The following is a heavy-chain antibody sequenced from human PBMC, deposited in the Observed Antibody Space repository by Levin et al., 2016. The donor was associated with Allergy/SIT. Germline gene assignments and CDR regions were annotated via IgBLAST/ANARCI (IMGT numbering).Heavy chain of an antibody. CDR1: GFTFSSYG. CDR3: ARRGGYYDSIDGLLDAFDI. CDR2: IRYNGSNK. J-gene: IGHJ3*02. V-gene: IGHV3-30*02. D-gene: IGHD3-22*01. Sequence: GESLKISCAASGFTFSSYGMHWVRQAPGKGLEWVAFIRYNGSNKYYADSVKGRFTISRDNSKNTLYLQMNSLRAEDTAVYYCARRGGYYDSIDGLLDAFDIWGQGTMVTVSS.